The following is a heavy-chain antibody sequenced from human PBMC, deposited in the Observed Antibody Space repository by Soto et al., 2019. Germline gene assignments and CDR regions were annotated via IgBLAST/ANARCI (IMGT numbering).Heavy chain of an antibody. D-gene: IGHD5-18*01. V-gene: IGHV3-30*18. CDR3: AKVRLRDYSLGYVFDS. Sequence: QVQLVESGGGVVQPGRSLRLSCAASGFTFSRYGMHWVRQAPGKGLEWVALISYVGSKTYYADSVKGRFTISRDNSKNTLSLQMSSLRVEDTAVYYCAKVRLRDYSLGYVFDSWGQGTLGTVSS. CDR1: GFTFSRYG. CDR2: ISYVGSKT. J-gene: IGHJ4*02.